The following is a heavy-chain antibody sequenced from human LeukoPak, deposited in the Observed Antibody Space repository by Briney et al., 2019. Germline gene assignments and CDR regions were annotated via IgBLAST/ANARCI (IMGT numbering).Heavy chain of an antibody. CDR3: ARAPASVSTPYYSDY. CDR2: IYPGDWDP. Sequence: HGEPLKISCKGSGYSFSTYWIAWLRHVPGKGLEWMGIIYPGDWDPRYSPTFRGQLTISVDKSISTAYLQCSSLTASDTAAYYCARAPASVSTPYYSDYWGQGTLVTVSS. D-gene: IGHD2-8*01. J-gene: IGHJ4*02. V-gene: IGHV5-51*01. CDR1: GYSFSTYW.